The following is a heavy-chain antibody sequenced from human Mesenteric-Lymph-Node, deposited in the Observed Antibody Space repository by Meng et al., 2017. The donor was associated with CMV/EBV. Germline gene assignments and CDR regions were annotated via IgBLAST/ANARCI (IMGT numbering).Heavy chain of an antibody. CDR3: ARSFRYNWNYAYWYFDL. CDR1: GYSISSGYY. CDR2: IYHSGST. J-gene: IGHJ2*01. D-gene: IGHD1-7*01. Sequence: SETLSLTCTVSGYSISSGYYWGWIRQPPGKGLEWIGSIYHSGSTYYNPSLKSRVTISVDTSKNQFSLKLSSVTAADTAVYYCARSFRYNWNYAYWYFDLWGRGTLVTVSS. V-gene: IGHV4-38-2*02.